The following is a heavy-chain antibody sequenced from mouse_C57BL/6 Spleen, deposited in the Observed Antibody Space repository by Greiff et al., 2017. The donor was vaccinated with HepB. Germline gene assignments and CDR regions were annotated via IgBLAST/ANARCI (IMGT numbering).Heavy chain of an antibody. CDR2: INPNNGGT. Sequence: EVQLQQSGPELVKPGASVKIPCKASGYTFTDYNMDWVKQSHGKSLEWIGDINPNNGGTIYNQKFKGKATLTVDKSSSTAYMELRSLTSEDTAVYYCARLGGNHRYFDVWGTGTTVTVSS. V-gene: IGHV1-18*01. J-gene: IGHJ1*03. CDR3: ARLGGNHRYFDV. D-gene: IGHD2-1*01. CDR1: GYTFTDYN.